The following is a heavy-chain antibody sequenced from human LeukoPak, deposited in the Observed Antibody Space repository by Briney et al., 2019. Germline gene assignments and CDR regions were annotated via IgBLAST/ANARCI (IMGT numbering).Heavy chain of an antibody. CDR3: TRGRGDDGYKYFDY. V-gene: IGHV3-48*02. D-gene: IGHD5-24*01. CDR1: GFTFSNYA. CDR2: IRSSSSII. Sequence: PGGSLTLSCAASGFTFSNYAMSWVRQAPGKGLEWVSYIRSSSSIIYYADSVEGRFTVSRDNAKNSLYLQMNSLRDEDTAVYYCTRGRGDDGYKYFDYWGQGTLLSVSS. J-gene: IGHJ4*02.